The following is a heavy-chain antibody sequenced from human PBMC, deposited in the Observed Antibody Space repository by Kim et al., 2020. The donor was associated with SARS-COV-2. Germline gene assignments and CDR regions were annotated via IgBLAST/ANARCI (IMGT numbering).Heavy chain of an antibody. CDR3: AREYDSSGYPEDDAFDI. V-gene: IGHV1-69*13. Sequence: SVKVSCKASGGTFSSYAISWVRQAPGQGLEWMGGIIPIFGTANYAQKFQGRVTITAEESTSTAHMELSSLRSEDTAVYYCAREYDSSGYPEDDAFDIWGQGTMVTVSS. CDR1: GGTFSSYA. D-gene: IGHD3-22*01. J-gene: IGHJ3*02. CDR2: IIPIFGTA.